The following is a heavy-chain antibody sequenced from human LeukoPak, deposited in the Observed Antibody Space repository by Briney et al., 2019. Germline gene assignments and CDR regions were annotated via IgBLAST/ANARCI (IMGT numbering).Heavy chain of an antibody. CDR3: ARGVGYCSSTSCPPGY. D-gene: IGHD2-2*01. V-gene: IGHV1-18*01. J-gene: IGHJ4*02. CDR1: GYTFTSYG. CDR2: ISAYNGNT. Sequence: ASVKVSFKASGYTFTSYGISWVRQVPGQGLEWMGWISAYNGNTNYAQKLQGRVTMTTDTSTSTAYMELRSLRSDDTAVYYCARGVGYCSSTSCPPGYWGQGTLVTVSS.